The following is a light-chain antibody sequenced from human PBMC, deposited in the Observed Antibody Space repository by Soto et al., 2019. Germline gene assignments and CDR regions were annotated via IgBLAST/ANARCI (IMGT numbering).Light chain of an antibody. J-gene: IGKJ4*01. CDR3: QQYGSSPLT. Sequence: EIVLTQSPGTLSLSPGQIATLSCRASQSVSSNFLAWYQQKPGQAPRLLIYGASSRATGIPDRFSGSGSGTDFTLTISRLEPEDFAVYYCQQYGSSPLTFGGGTKVDIK. V-gene: IGKV3-20*01. CDR2: GAS. CDR1: QSVSSNF.